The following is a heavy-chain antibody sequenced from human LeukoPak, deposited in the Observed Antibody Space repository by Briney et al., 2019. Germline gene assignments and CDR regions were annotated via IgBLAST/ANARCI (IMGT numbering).Heavy chain of an antibody. D-gene: IGHD2/OR15-2a*01. CDR2: ISYDGSNK. Sequence: QPGRSLRLSCAASGFTFSNYAMHWVRQAPGKGLEWVAVISYDGSNKYYIDSVKGRFTISRDNSKNTLYLQMNSLRAEDTAVYYCAKYVSARGPPYALAVWGQGTTVTVSS. J-gene: IGHJ6*02. CDR1: GFTFSNYA. V-gene: IGHV3-30-3*02. CDR3: AKYVSARGPPYALAV.